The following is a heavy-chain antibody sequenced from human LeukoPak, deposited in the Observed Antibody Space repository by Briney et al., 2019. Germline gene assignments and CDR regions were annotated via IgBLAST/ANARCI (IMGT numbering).Heavy chain of an antibody. D-gene: IGHD1-26*01. J-gene: IGHJ4*02. CDR3: ARTSGSSHFDY. Sequence: SETLSLTCAVYGGSFSGYYWSWIRQPPGKGLEWIGEINHSGSTNYNPSLKSRVTISVDTSKNQYSLKLSSVTAADTAVYYCARTSGSSHFDYWGQGTLVTVSS. CDR2: INHSGST. V-gene: IGHV4-34*01. CDR1: GGSFSGYY.